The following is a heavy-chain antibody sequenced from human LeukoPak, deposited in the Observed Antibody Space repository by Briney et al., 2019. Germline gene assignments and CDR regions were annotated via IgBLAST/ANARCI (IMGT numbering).Heavy chain of an antibody. D-gene: IGHD3-3*01. CDR2: IKQDGSEK. CDR3: ARGWSGPLPDV. V-gene: IGHV3-7*04. J-gene: IGHJ6*02. CDR1: GVTFSNYW. Sequence: GGSLRLSCAASGVTFSNYWMSWVRQAPGKGLEWLANIKQDGSEKYYVDSVKGRFTISRDNSKNTLYLHMNSLRVEDTAVYYCARGWSGPLPDVWGQGTTVTVSS.